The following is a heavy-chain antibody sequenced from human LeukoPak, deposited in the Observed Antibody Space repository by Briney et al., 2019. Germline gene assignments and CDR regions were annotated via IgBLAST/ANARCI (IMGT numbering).Heavy chain of an antibody. J-gene: IGHJ4*02. V-gene: IGHV4-31*03. D-gene: IGHD5-12*01. CDR3: SMWQYWATGGYFVF. CDR2: IYYSGNT. Sequence: PSETLSLTCTVSGGSLSDGAYYWRWIRQHPGKGLEWIGYIYYSGNTYYNPSLKSRVAISVDTSKKQFSLKLSSVTAADTTVYYCSMWQYWATGGYFVFWGEGTLVPVSS. CDR1: GGSLSDGAYY.